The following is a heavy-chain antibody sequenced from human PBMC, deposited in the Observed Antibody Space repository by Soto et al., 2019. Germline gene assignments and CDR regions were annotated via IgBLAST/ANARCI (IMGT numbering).Heavy chain of an antibody. CDR2: IGHSGGGT. CDR3: AKEIPLNWFDS. CDR1: GFTFSTHS. Sequence: EVQILESGGGLVQPGGSLRLSCAASGFTFSTHSMTWVRQAPGKGLEWVASIGHSGGGTFYADSVKGRFTISRDDFKNILYLQMTSLRVEDTAVYYCAKEIPLNWFDSWGQGTLVTVSS. V-gene: IGHV3-23*01. D-gene: IGHD2-21*01. J-gene: IGHJ5*01.